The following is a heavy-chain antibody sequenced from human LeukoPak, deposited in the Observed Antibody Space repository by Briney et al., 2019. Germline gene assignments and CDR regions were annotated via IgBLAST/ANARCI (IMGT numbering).Heavy chain of an antibody. J-gene: IGHJ5*02. V-gene: IGHV3-11*06. Sequence: PGGSLRLSCAASGFTFSDYYMSWIRQAPGKGLEWVSYLSSNSSYTNYADSVKGRFTISRDNAKNSLYLQMNSLRPEDTAVYYCARIPGSSWSLGAWFDPWGQGTLVTVSS. CDR3: ARIPGSSWSLGAWFDP. CDR2: LSSNSSYT. CDR1: GFTFSDYY. D-gene: IGHD6-13*01.